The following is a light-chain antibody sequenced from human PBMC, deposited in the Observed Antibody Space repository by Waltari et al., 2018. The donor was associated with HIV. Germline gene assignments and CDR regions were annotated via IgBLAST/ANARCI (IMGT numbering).Light chain of an antibody. J-gene: IGKJ5*01. V-gene: IGKV3-20*01. CDR2: GAS. CDR3: QQYGSSPIA. CDR1: QSIISNY. Sequence: ETVLTQSPGTLSLSPGERATLSCRASQSIISNYVAWYQQKHGQAPRLLIYGASKRATGIPDRFRVSGSGTDFTLTISRLEPEDFAVYYCQQYGSSPIAFGQGTRLEIK.